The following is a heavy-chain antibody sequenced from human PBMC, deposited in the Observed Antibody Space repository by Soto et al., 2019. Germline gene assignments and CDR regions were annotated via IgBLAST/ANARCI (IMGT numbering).Heavy chain of an antibody. CDR2: INAANGNT. CDR3: ARSLMNTAMVTFYYFDY. D-gene: IGHD5-18*01. V-gene: IGHV1-3*01. J-gene: IGHJ4*02. Sequence: ASVKVSCKASGYTFTTYSMHWVRQAPGQRLEWMGWINAANGNTKYSQKFQGRVTITRDTSASTAYMELSSLRSEDTAVYYCARSLMNTAMVTFYYFDYWGQGTLVTVSS. CDR1: GYTFTTYS.